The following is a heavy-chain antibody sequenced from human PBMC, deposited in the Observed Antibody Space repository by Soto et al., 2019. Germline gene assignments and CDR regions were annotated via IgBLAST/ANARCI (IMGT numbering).Heavy chain of an antibody. CDR3: AREGLSGLGTY. CDR1: GGSISSGGYY. Sequence: ASETLSITCTVSGGSISSGGYYWSWIRQHPGKGLEWSGYIYYSGSTYYNPSLKSRVTISVDTSKNQFSLKLSSVTAADTAVYYCAREGLSGLGTYWGQGALVTVSS. V-gene: IGHV4-31*03. J-gene: IGHJ4*02. D-gene: IGHD7-27*01. CDR2: IYYSGST.